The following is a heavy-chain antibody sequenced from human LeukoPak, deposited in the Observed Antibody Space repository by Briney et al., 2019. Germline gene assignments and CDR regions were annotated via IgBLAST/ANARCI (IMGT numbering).Heavy chain of an antibody. Sequence: PGGSLRLSCAASGFTFSTYDMHWVRQATGKGLEWVSAISTTDDTYYPGSVKGRFTISRENAKSSLYLQMNSLRAEDTAVYYWARGRSGSYFDSWGQGTLVAVSS. CDR1: GFTFSTYD. J-gene: IGHJ4*02. CDR2: ISTTDDT. D-gene: IGHD1-26*01. V-gene: IGHV3-13*04. CDR3: ARGRSGSYFDS.